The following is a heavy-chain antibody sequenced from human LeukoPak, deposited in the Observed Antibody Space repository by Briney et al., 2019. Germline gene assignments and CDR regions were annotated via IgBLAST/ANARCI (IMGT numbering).Heavy chain of an antibody. Sequence: PSETLSLTCTVSGGAISHYFWSWIRQPPGKGLEWIGYIYYSGSTNYNPSLKSRVTISVDTSKNQFSLKLSSVTAADTAVYYCARQRYNWNPWGQGTLVTVSS. CDR1: GGAISHYF. J-gene: IGHJ5*02. V-gene: IGHV4-59*08. D-gene: IGHD1-1*01. CDR2: IYYSGST. CDR3: ARQRYNWNP.